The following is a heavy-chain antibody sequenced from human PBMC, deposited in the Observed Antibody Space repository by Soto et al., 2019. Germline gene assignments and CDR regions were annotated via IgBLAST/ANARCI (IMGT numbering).Heavy chain of an antibody. V-gene: IGHV1-69*13. CDR3: ARAPPRGILTGYFPQFFDY. J-gene: IGHJ4*02. CDR1: GGTFSSYA. D-gene: IGHD3-9*01. Sequence: SVKVSCKASGGTFSSYAISWVRQAPGQGLEWMGGIIPIFGTANYAQKFQGRVTITADESTSTAYMELSSVTAADTAVYYCARAPPRGILTGYFPQFFDYWGQGTLVTVSS. CDR2: IIPIFGTA.